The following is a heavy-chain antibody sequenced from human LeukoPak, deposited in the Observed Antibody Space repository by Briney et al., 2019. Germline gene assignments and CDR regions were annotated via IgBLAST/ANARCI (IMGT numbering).Heavy chain of an antibody. D-gene: IGHD3-3*01. J-gene: IGHJ6*02. CDR3: ARGGYDFWSRYYRWGAYYYYYGMDV. CDR2: ISAYNGNT. V-gene: IGHV1-18*01. Sequence: ASVKVSCKASGYTFTSYGISWVRQAPGQGDEWMGWISAYNGNTNYAQKLQGRVTMTADTSTSTAYMELRSLRSDDTAVYYCARGGYDFWSRYYRWGAYYYYYGMDVWGQGTTVTVSS. CDR1: GYTFTSYG.